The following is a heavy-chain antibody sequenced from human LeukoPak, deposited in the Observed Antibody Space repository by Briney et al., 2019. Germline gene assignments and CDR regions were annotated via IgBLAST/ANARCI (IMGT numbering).Heavy chain of an antibody. CDR1: GGPIDSYY. V-gene: IGHV4-4*09. CDR3: ARRIVAGATNSHWFDP. Sequence: SETLSLTCTVSGGPIDSYYWSWIRLPPGKGLEWIGYIYPSGGTHYNPSLLSRVSMSVDTSKNQFPLKVRSATAADTAVYFCARRIVAGATNSHWFDPWRQVTLVTVSS. J-gene: IGHJ5*02. D-gene: IGHD2-21*01. CDR2: IYPSGGT.